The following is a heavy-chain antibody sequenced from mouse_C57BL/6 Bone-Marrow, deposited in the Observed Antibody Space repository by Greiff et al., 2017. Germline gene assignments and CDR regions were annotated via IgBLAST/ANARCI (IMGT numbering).Heavy chain of an antibody. D-gene: IGHD2-1*01. CDR3: ARNYGNYAWFAY. V-gene: IGHV8-12*01. CDR1: GFSLSTSGMG. Sequence: QVTLKESGPGILQSSQTLSLTCSFSGFSLSTSGMGVSWIRQPSGKGLEWLAHIYWDDDKRYNPSLKRRLTISKDTSRNQVFLKSTSVYTADTATYYCARNYGNYAWFAYWGQGTLVTVSA. J-gene: IGHJ3*01. CDR2: IYWDDDK.